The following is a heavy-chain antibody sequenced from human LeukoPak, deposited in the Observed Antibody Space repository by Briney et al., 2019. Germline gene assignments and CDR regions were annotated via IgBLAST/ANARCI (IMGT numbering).Heavy chain of an antibody. D-gene: IGHD6-13*01. V-gene: IGHV1-69*05. CDR2: VIPIFGTA. Sequence: GSSVKVSCKASGGTFSSYAISWVRQAPGQGLEWMGGVIPIFGTANYAQKFQGRVTMTRDTSTSTVYMELSSLRSEDTAVYYCAREQLLIAAAGTDAFDIWGQGTMVTVSS. J-gene: IGHJ3*02. CDR3: AREQLLIAAAGTDAFDI. CDR1: GGTFSSYA.